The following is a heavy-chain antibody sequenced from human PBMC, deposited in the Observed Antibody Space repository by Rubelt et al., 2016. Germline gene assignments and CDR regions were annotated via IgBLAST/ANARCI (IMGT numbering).Heavy chain of an antibody. Sequence: QVQLVQSGAEVKKPGASVKVSCKASGYTFTSYYIYWVRQAPGQGLEWMGIINPSGGSTSYLRRFQGGAPITRDTSTSTFYMEPSSLRAEDTAGYYCARVYDSSDTYYFDYWGQGTLVTVSS. D-gene: IGHD3-22*01. CDR1: GYTFTSYY. CDR3: ARVYDSSDTYYFDY. V-gene: IGHV1-46*01. J-gene: IGHJ4*02. CDR2: INPSGGST.